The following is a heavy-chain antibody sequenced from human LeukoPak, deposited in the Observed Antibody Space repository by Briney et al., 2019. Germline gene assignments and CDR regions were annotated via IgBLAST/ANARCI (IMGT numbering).Heavy chain of an antibody. CDR3: ARHGYGDYGGYYYGMDV. Sequence: ASVKVSCKASGYTFTSYGISWVRQAPGQGLEWMGWISAYNGNTNYAQKLQGRVTMTTDTSTSTAHMELRSLRSDDTAVYYCARHGYGDYGGYYYGMDVWGQGTTVTVSS. V-gene: IGHV1-18*01. CDR1: GYTFTSYG. J-gene: IGHJ6*02. D-gene: IGHD4-17*01. CDR2: ISAYNGNT.